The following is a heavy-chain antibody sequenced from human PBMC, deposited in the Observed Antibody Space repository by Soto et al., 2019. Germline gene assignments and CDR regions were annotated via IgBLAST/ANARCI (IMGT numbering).Heavy chain of an antibody. V-gene: IGHV1-69*01. Sequence: QVQLVQSGAEVKKPGSSVKVSCKASGGTFGSYAISWVRQAPGQGLEWMGGIIPIPGTANYAQKFQGRVTSAADESTSTAYMELSSLRCEDTAVYYCARSPGSSTSVEIYYYYYSGMDVWGQGTTVTVSS. CDR2: IIPIPGTA. J-gene: IGHJ6*01. CDR3: ARSPGSSTSVEIYYYYYSGMDV. D-gene: IGHD2-2*01. CDR1: GGTFGSYA.